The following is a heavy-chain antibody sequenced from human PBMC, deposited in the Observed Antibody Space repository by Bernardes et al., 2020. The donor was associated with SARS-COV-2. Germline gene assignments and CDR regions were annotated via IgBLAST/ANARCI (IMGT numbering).Heavy chain of an antibody. D-gene: IGHD3-16*02. CDR1: GGTFSSYA. V-gene: IGHV1-69*13. Sequence: SVKVSCKASGGTFSSYAISWVRQAPGQGLEWMGGIIPIFGTANYAQKFQGRVTITADESTSTAYMELSSLRSEDTAVYYCARVRYYDYVWGSYRYTGEFDYWGQGTLVTVSS. CDR2: IIPIFGTA. J-gene: IGHJ4*02. CDR3: ARVRYYDYVWGSYRYTGEFDY.